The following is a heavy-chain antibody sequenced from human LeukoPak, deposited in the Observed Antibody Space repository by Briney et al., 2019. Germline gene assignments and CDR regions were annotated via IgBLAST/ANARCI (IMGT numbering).Heavy chain of an antibody. CDR3: ARDLAWDAFDI. CDR2: IHSSSGSI. CDR1: GXIFSRYG. J-gene: IGHJ3*02. Sequence: GGSLRLSCAASGXIFSRYGVNWVRQAPGKGLEWVSSIHSSSGSIYYADSLKGRFTISRDNAKNSLYLQMNSLRAEDTAVYYCARDLAWDAFDIWGQGTMVTVSS. V-gene: IGHV3-21*01.